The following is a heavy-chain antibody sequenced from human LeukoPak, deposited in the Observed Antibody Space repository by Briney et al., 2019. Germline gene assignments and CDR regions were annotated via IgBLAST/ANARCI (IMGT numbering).Heavy chain of an antibody. CDR2: INHSGST. J-gene: IGHJ4*02. V-gene: IGHV4-34*01. CDR1: GGSFSASY. Sequence: SETLSLTCAVYGGSFSASYWSWIRQPPGKGLEWIGEINHSGSTNYNPSLKSRVTISVDTSKNQFSLKLSSVTAADTAVYYCARHMEEGYSDYWGQGTLVTVSS. D-gene: IGHD6-13*01. CDR3: ARHMEEGYSDY.